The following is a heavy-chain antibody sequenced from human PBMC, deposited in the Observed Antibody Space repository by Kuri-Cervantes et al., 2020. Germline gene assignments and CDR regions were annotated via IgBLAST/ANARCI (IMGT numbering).Heavy chain of an antibody. CDR3: ATGGDTAMFYDAFNI. CDR1: GYTFTRYY. V-gene: IGHV1-46*01. Sequence: ASVKVSCKASGYTFTRYYMHWVRQAPGQGLEWMGIINPSDSRTSYAQKFQGRVTMTRDTSTSTVYMELSSLRSEDTAVYYCATGGDTAMFYDAFNIWGQGTLVTVSS. J-gene: IGHJ3*02. CDR2: INPSDSRT. D-gene: IGHD5-18*01.